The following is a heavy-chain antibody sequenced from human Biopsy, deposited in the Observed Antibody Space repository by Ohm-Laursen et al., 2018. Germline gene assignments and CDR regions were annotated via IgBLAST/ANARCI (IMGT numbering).Heavy chain of an antibody. Sequence: ASVKVFCKPSGSTFTDYFIHWVRQSPGQGLEWMGWVNPNSGATNSAENFRDRVTLTRDTSISAVYIELRRLKSDDAAVYYCARDRMTDVFGGPTRTDVFDSWGQGTPVTVSS. CDR2: VNPNSGAT. CDR3: ARDRMTDVFGGPTRTDVFDS. J-gene: IGHJ4*02. V-gene: IGHV1-2*02. D-gene: IGHD3-10*01. CDR1: GSTFTDYF.